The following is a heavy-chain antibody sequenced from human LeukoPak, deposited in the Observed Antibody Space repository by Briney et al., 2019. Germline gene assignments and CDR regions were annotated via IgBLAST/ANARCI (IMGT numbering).Heavy chain of an antibody. CDR3: ARDFSGYYYDSSGSHAFDI. Sequence: PSETLSLTCTVSGYSISSGYYWGWIRQPPGKGLAWIGSIYHSGSTYYNPSLKSRVTISVDTSKNQFSLKLSSVTAADTAVYYCARDFSGYYYDSSGSHAFDIWGQGTMVTVSS. V-gene: IGHV4-38-2*02. CDR2: IYHSGST. D-gene: IGHD3-22*01. CDR1: GYSISSGYY. J-gene: IGHJ3*02.